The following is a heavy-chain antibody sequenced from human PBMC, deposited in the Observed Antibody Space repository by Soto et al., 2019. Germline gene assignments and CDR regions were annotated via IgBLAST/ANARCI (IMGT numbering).Heavy chain of an antibody. J-gene: IGHJ6*02. D-gene: IGHD3-22*01. CDR2: INPSGGST. V-gene: IGHV1-46*01. CDR3: ARETYYDSRDRAGMDV. CDR1: GYTFTSYY. Sequence: GASVKVSCKASGYTFTSYYMHWVRQAPGQGLEWMGIINPSGGSTSYAQKFQGRVTMTRDTSTSTVYMELSSLRSEDTAVYYCARETYYDSRDRAGMDVWGQGTTVTVSS.